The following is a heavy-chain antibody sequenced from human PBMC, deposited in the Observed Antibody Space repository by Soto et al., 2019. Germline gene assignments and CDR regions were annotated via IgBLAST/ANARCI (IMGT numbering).Heavy chain of an antibody. D-gene: IGHD2-15*01. CDR3: ARCSLVVIPVPGFDP. J-gene: IGHJ5*02. CDR1: GGSISSGGYY. Sequence: PXETLSLTCTVSGGSISSGGYYWSWIRQHPGRGLEWIGYIYYNGNTYYNPSLKSRVTVSVDTSKNQFSLNVRSVTAADTAVYYCARCSLVVIPVPGFDPWGQGTLVTVSS. V-gene: IGHV4-31*03. CDR2: IYYNGNT.